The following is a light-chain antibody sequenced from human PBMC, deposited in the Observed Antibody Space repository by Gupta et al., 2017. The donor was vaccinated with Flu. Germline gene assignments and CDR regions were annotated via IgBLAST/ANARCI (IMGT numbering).Light chain of an antibody. CDR1: KLGDKY. CDR2: QDS. CDR3: QAWDSSSHVV. V-gene: IGLV3-1*01. Sequence: QPPSVSVSPGQTASITCSGDKLGDKYACWYQQKPGQSPVLVIYQDSKRPSGIPERFSGSNSGNTATLTISGTQAMDEADYYCQAWDSSSHVVFGGGTKLTVL. J-gene: IGLJ2*01.